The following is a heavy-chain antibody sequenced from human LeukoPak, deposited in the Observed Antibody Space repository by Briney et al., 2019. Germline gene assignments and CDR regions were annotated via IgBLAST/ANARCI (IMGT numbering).Heavy chain of an antibody. CDR2: ISYHARDQ. J-gene: IGHJ4*02. Sequence: GGSLRLSCTASGFTFSDHAMHWVRQAPGKGLEWVTVISYHARDQFYADSVKGRFTVTRDNSRNILYLQMNSLRVEDSAVYYCAAQPCINGICYLDYWGQGALVTVSS. D-gene: IGHD2-8*01. CDR3: AAQPCINGICYLDY. CDR1: GFTFSDHA. V-gene: IGHV3-30*04.